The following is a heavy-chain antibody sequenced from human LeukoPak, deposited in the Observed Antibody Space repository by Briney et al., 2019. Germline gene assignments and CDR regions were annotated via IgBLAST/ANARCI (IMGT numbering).Heavy chain of an antibody. J-gene: IGHJ6*02. CDR2: IYYSGST. CDR1: GGSISSYY. Sequence: PSETLSLTCTVSGGSISSYYWSWLRQPPGKGLEWIGYIYYSGSTNYNPSLKSRVTISVDTSKNQFSLKLSSVTAADTAVYYCARGDGSGSYYGPPLYYYGMDVWGQGTTVTVSS. CDR3: ARGDGSGSYYGPPLYYYGMDV. V-gene: IGHV4-59*01. D-gene: IGHD3-10*01.